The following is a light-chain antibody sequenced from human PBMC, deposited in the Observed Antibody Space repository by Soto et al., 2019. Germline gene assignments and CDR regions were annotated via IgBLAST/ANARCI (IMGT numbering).Light chain of an antibody. CDR3: QSYDSSNKV. Sequence: NFMLTQPHSVSVSPGKTVTISCTRSSGSIASNYVQWYQQRPGSAPTTVIYEDNQRPSGVPDRFSGSIDSSSNSASLTISGLKTEDEADYYCQSYDSSNKVFGGGTKLTVL. V-gene: IGLV6-57*04. CDR1: SGSIASNY. J-gene: IGLJ3*02. CDR2: EDN.